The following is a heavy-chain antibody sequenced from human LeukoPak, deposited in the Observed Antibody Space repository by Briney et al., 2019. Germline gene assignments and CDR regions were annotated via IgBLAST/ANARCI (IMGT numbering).Heavy chain of an antibody. Sequence: PGGSLRLSCAASGFTFSSYSMNWVRQAPGKGLEWVSSISSSSSYIYYADSVKGRFTISRDNAKNSLYLQMNSLRAEDTAVYYCAKVANWGTDYFDYWGQGTLVTVSS. V-gene: IGHV3-21*01. J-gene: IGHJ4*02. CDR1: GFTFSSYS. D-gene: IGHD7-27*01. CDR3: AKVANWGTDYFDY. CDR2: ISSSSSYI.